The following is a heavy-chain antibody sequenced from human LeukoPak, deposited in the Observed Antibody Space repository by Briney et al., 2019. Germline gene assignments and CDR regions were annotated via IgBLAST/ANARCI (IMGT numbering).Heavy chain of an antibody. D-gene: IGHD6-13*01. CDR3: AKTAADN. V-gene: IGHV3-15*01. CDR1: GFTSSNAW. J-gene: IGHJ4*02. Sequence: GGSLRLSCAASGFTSSNAWMSWVRQAPGKGLEWVGRIKSKTGGGTTDYAAPVKGRFTISRDDSKNTLYLQMNSLKTEDTAVYYCAKTAADNWGQGTLVTVSS. CDR2: IKSKTGGGTT.